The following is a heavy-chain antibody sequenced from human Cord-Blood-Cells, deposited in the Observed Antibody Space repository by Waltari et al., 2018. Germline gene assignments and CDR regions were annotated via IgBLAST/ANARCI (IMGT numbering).Heavy chain of an antibody. CDR3: ATDSRITMVRGVNNWFDP. V-gene: IGHV1-24*01. Sequence: QVQLVQSGAEVKKPGASVKVSCKVSGYTLTELSMHWVRQAPGKGLEWMGGFDPEDGEPTYAQKFQGRVTMTEDTSTDTAYMELSSLRSEDTAVYYCATDSRITMVRGVNNWFDPWGQGTLVTVSS. CDR1: GYTLTELS. J-gene: IGHJ5*02. CDR2: FDPEDGEP. D-gene: IGHD3-10*01.